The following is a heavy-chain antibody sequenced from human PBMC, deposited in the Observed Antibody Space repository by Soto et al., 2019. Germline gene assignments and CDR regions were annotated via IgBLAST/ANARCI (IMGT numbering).Heavy chain of an antibody. J-gene: IGHJ3*01. D-gene: IGHD1-1*01. CDR1: GLTVSGKKY. CDR3: ASWDEREHAYDV. Sequence: DVQLVESGGGLIQPGESLRLSCAAFGLTVSGKKYVAWVRQAPGKGLEWVSALYDVAGSFYADSVKGRFTTSSDSSKTAVYLQMNGLRPDDTAVYYCASWDEREHAYDVWGQGTTVTVSS. V-gene: IGHV3-53*01. CDR2: LYDVAGS.